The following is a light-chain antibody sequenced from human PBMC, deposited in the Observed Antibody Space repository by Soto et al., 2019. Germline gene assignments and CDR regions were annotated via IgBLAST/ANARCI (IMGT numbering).Light chain of an antibody. CDR1: QGISDR. CDR3: QQRDGYPIT. CDR2: SAS. Sequence: DIQLTQAPSFLSASVGDRVTITCRASQGISDRLAWYQQRPGKAPNLLIHSASSLQSGVPLRFSGSGSGTEFTLTISSLQPADFATYYCQQRDGYPITFGQGTRLAMK. J-gene: IGKJ5*01. V-gene: IGKV1-9*01.